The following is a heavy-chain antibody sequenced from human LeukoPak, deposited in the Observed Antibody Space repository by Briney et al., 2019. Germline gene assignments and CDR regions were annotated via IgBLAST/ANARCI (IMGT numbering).Heavy chain of an antibody. J-gene: IGHJ3*02. CDR1: GYSISSGYY. CDR3: ARDAPVLMDNRGAFDI. CDR2: IYHSGST. D-gene: IGHD2-8*01. V-gene: IGHV4-38-2*02. Sequence: KPSETLSLTCTVSGYSISSGYYWGWIRQPPGKGLEWIGSIYHSGSTYYNPSLKSRVTISVDTSKNQFSLKLSSVTAADTAVYYCARDAPVLMDNRGAFDIWGQGTMVTVSS.